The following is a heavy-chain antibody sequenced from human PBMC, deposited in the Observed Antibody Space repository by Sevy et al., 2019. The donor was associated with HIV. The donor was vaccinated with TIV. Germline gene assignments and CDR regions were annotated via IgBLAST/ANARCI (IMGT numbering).Heavy chain of an antibody. CDR1: GFTFSSYA. Sequence: GGSLRLSCAASGFTFSSYAMHWVRQAPGKGLEWVAVISYDGSNKYYADSVKGRFTISRDNSKNTLYLQMNSLSAEDTAVYYCARVGAGDDSCVKGWGQGTLVIVSS. CDR3: ARVGAGDDSCVKG. CDR2: ISYDGSNK. J-gene: IGHJ4*02. D-gene: IGHD3-22*01. V-gene: IGHV3-30-3*01.